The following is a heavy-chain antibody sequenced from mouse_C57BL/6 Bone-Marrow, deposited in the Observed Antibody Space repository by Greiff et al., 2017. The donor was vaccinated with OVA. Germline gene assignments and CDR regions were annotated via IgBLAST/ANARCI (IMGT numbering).Heavy chain of an antibody. V-gene: IGHV1-18*01. CDR1: GYTFTDYN. D-gene: IGHD2-4*01. J-gene: IGHJ1*03. CDR2: INPNNGGT. Sequence: VQLKESGPELVKPGASVKIPCKASGYTFTDYNMDWVKQSHGKSLEWIGDINPNNGGTIYNQKFKGKATLTVDKSSSTAYMELRSLTSEDTAVYYCARAYDYDWYFDVWGTGTTVTVSS. CDR3: ARAYDYDWYFDV.